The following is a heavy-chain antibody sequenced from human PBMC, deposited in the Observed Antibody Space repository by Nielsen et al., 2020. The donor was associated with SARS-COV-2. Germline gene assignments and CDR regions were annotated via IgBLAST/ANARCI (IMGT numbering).Heavy chain of an antibody. CDR2: IYYSGST. J-gene: IGHJ6*02. CDR1: GGSISSYY. CDR3: ARENWNDSYGMDV. D-gene: IGHD1-1*01. V-gene: IGHV4-59*08. Sequence: SETLSLTCTVSGGSISSYYWSWIRQPPGKGLEWIGYIYYSGSTNYNPSLKSRVTISVDTSKNQFSLKLSSVTAADTAVYYCARENWNDSYGMDVWGQGTTVTVSS.